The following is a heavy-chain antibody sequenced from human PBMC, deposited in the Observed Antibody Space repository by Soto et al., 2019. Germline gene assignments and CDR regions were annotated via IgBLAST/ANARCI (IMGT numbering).Heavy chain of an antibody. CDR2: ISGYNNNK. Sequence: QIQLVQSGTEVREPGASVKVCCQASGYTFTSYGIIWVRHAPGQGLELMGWISGYNNNKNYAQKYQARVTMTTDTSTITAYMELRSLRSDDTAVYYCARVGAIAPAEGDYWGQGTLVTVSS. J-gene: IGHJ4*02. V-gene: IGHV1-18*01. CDR1: GYTFTSYG. CDR3: ARVGAIAPAEGDY. D-gene: IGHD6-13*01.